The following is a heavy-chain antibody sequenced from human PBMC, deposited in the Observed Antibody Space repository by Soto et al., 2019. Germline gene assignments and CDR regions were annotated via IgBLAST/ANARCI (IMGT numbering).Heavy chain of an antibody. CDR3: ARDLSWGSNWYYYMGV. V-gene: IGHV3-48*01. CDR2: ISSSSSVI. J-gene: IGHJ6*03. CDR1: GFILSDCA. Sequence: EVQLVESGGGLVQPGGSLRLSCATSGFILSDCAMNWVRQAPGKGLEWVSYISSSSSVIDYADSVKGRFTVSRDNARNSLYLQMKSLRAEDTAVYYCARDLSWGSNWYYYMGVWGKGTTVTVSS. D-gene: IGHD7-27*01.